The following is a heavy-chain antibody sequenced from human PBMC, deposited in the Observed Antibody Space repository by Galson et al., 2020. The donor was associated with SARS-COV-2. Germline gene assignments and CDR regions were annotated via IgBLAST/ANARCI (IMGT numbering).Heavy chain of an antibody. D-gene: IGHD3-10*01. Sequence: GESLRLSCTTSAFTFGDYVTSWVRQAPGKGLEWVGFIRSKAYGGTPDYAESVKGRFIISRDDSKSIAYLQMNSLKTEDTAVYYCCREVQPDYFCDYWGQGTLVTVSS. CDR2: IRSKAYGGTP. CDR3: CREVQPDYFCDY. J-gene: IGHJ4*02. CDR1: AFTFGDYV. V-gene: IGHV3-49*04.